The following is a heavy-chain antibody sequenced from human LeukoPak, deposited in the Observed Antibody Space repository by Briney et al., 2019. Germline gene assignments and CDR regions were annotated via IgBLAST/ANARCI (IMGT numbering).Heavy chain of an antibody. CDR3: ARYYTQTGPAVVAATYAGFDY. D-gene: IGHD2-15*01. J-gene: IGHJ4*02. CDR1: GFTFDDYG. CDR2: INWNGGST. V-gene: IGHV3-20*04. Sequence: PGGSLRLSCAASGFTFDDYGMSWVRQAPGKGLEWVSTINWNGGSTAYADSVKGRFTISRDNATNSLYLQMNSLRVEDTALYYSARYYTQTGPAVVAATYAGFDYWGQGTLVTVSS.